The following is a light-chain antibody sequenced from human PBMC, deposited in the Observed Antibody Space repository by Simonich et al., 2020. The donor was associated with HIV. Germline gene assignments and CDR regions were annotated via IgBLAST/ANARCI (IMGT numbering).Light chain of an antibody. CDR2: WAS. Sequence: DIVMTQPPDSLAVSLGERATVNCKSSQSVLYSSNNKNYLGWYQQKPGKPPKLLIYWASTRESGVPDRFSGSGSGTDFTLTINNLQAEDVAVYYCQQYYITPHTFGQGTKVEIK. CDR1: QSVLYSSNNKNY. CDR3: QQYYITPHT. V-gene: IGKV4-1*01. J-gene: IGKJ1*01.